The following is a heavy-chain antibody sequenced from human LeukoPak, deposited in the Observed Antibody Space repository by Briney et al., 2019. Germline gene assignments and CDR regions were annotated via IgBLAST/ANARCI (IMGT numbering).Heavy chain of an antibody. D-gene: IGHD7-27*01. CDR2: INDSGST. J-gene: IGHJ6*03. CDR3: ARVAGDPIYYYYYMDV. CDR1: GGSFSGYY. V-gene: IGHV4-34*01. Sequence: MSSETLSLTCAVYGGSFSGYYWRWIRQSPGKGLEWIGEINDSGSTNYDPSLKSRVTISVDTSKNQISLKLTSVTAADTAVYYCARVAGDPIYYYYYMDVWGKGTTVTVSS.